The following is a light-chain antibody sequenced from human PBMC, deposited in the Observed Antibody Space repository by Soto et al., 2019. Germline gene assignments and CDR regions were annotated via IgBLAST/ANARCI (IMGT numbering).Light chain of an antibody. CDR1: QAISSY. Sequence: DVQLTQSPSFLSASVGDRLTITCRASQAISSYLAWYQQKPGKAPKLLIHSASTLHSGVPLRFSGSGSGTEFTLTISGLQPEDFATYYCQQLNSYPPWTFGQGTKVEIK. CDR2: SAS. V-gene: IGKV1-9*01. J-gene: IGKJ1*01. CDR3: QQLNSYPPWT.